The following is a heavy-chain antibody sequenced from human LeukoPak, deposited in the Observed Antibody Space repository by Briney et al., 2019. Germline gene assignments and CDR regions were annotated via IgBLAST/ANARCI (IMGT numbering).Heavy chain of an antibody. D-gene: IGHD2-2*01. Sequence: SETLSLTCAVYGGSFSGYYWSWVRQPPGKGLEWIGEINHSGSTNYNPSLKSRVTISVDTSKNQFSLKLSSVTAADTAVYYCARGVVCSSTSCRFDYWGQGTLVTVSS. CDR2: INHSGST. V-gene: IGHV4-34*01. J-gene: IGHJ4*02. CDR1: GGSFSGYY. CDR3: ARGVVCSSTSCRFDY.